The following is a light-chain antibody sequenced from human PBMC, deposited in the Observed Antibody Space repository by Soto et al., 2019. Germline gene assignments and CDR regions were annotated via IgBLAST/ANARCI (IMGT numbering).Light chain of an antibody. Sequence: DIQMTQSPSSVSASVGDRVTITCASSEDISTWLAWYQQKPGKAPKLLIYAASSLQSGVPSRFSGSGSGTDFTLTISSLQPEDFATYYCQHADSFPLITFGQGTRLEIK. CDR1: EDISTW. V-gene: IGKV1-12*01. J-gene: IGKJ5*01. CDR2: AAS. CDR3: QHADSFPLIT.